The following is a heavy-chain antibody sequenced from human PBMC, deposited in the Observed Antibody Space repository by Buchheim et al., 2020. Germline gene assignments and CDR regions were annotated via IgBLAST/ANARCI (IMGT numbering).Heavy chain of an antibody. D-gene: IGHD2-2*02. CDR3: AGGYIVVVPAAIGSGYYGMDV. CDR2: IYYSGST. J-gene: IGHJ6*02. Sequence: QVQLQESGPGLVKPSETLSLTCTVSGGSISSYYWSWIRQPPGKGLEWIGYIYYSGSTNYNPSLKSRVTISVDTSKNQFSLKLSSVTAAVTAVYYCAGGYIVVVPAAIGSGYYGMDVWGQGTT. CDR1: GGSISSYY. V-gene: IGHV4-59*01.